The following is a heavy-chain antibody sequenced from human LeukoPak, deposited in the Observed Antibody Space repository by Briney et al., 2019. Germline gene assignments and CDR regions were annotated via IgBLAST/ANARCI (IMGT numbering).Heavy chain of an antibody. V-gene: IGHV3-23*01. CDR2: ISDSGDNT. CDR1: GFTFSSYA. D-gene: IGHD1-26*01. J-gene: IGHJ4*02. CDR3: ASHLVGPTSWLDY. Sequence: GGSLRLSCAASGFTFSSYAMSWVRQAPGKGLEWVSGISDSGDNTYYADSLKGRFTISRDNSKSTLYPQMNTLRAEDTAVYYCASHLVGPTSWLDYWGQGTLVTVSS.